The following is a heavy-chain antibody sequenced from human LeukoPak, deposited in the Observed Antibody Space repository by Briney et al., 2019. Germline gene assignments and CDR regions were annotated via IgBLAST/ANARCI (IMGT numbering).Heavy chain of an antibody. V-gene: IGHV3-23*01. Sequence: GGSLRLSCAASGFSFSSYGMHWVRQAPGKGLEWVSGIGGSGGSTYYADSVKGRFTISRDNSKNTLYVQMNSLRAADTAVYYCALGLRYCSSTSCYPYAFDIWGQGTMVTVSS. CDR1: GFSFSSYG. CDR2: IGGSGGST. CDR3: ALGLRYCSSTSCYPYAFDI. J-gene: IGHJ3*02. D-gene: IGHD2-2*01.